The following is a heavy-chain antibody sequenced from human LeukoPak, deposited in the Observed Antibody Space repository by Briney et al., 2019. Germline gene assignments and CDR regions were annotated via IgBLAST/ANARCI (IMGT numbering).Heavy chain of an antibody. CDR3: ARLPARDFWSGYYTGGGWFDP. J-gene: IGHJ5*02. CDR2: IYYSGST. CDR1: GGSISSYY. Sequence: PSETLSLTCTVSGGSISSYYWSWIRQPPGKGLEWIGYIYYSGSTNYNPSLKSRVTISVDTSKNQFSLKLSSVTAADTAVYYCARLPARDFWSGYYTGGGWFDPWGQGTLVTVPS. D-gene: IGHD3-3*01. V-gene: IGHV4-59*08.